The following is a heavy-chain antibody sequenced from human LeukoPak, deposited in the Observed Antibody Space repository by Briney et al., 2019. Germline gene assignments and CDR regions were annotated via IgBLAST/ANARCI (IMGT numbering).Heavy chain of an antibody. CDR1: GYTFTNFD. CDR3: ARAPTGAAALY. CDR2: MNPVSGNA. V-gene: IGHV1-8*01. J-gene: IGHJ4*02. D-gene: IGHD6-13*01. Sequence: ASVKVSCKASGYTFTNFDINWVRQAPGQGLEWMGWMNPVSGNAGSAQKFQGRVTLTRDTSISTAYMELSSLRSDDTAFYYCARAPTGAAALYWGQETLVTVSS.